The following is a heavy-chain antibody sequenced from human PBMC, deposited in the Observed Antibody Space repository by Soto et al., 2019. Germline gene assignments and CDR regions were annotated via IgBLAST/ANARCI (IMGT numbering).Heavy chain of an antibody. Sequence: GASVKVSCKASGGTFSSYAISWVRQAPGQGLEWMGGIIPIFGTANYAQKFRGRATITADKSTSTAYMELSSLRSEDTAVYYCARSRIQLWSPTTPDYYYYGMDVWGQGTTVTVSS. V-gene: IGHV1-69*06. CDR3: ARSRIQLWSPTTPDYYYYGMDV. D-gene: IGHD5-18*01. CDR1: GGTFSSYA. CDR2: IIPIFGTA. J-gene: IGHJ6*02.